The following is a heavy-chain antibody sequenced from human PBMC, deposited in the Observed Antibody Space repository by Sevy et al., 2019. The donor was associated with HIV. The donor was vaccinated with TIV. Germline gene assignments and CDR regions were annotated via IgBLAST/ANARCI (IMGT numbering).Heavy chain of an antibody. J-gene: IGHJ6*02. CDR1: GFTFKDDF. CDR3: ARVGGYYDSSGYYPHPHYYYYGMDV. V-gene: IGHV3-30-3*01. D-gene: IGHD3-22*01. CDR2: ISYDGSNK. Sequence: GGSLRLSCVGSGFTFKDDFMTWVRQAPGKGLEWVAVISYDGSNKYYADSVKGRFTISRDNSKNTLYLQMNSLRAEDTAVYYCARVGGYYDSSGYYPHPHYYYYGMDVWGQGTTVTVSS.